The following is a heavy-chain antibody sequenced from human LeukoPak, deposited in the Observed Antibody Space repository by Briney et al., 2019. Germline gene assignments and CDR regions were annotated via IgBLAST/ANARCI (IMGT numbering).Heavy chain of an antibody. CDR2: IYSGGST. D-gene: IGHD6-6*01. Sequence: GGSLRLSCAASGFTVSSNYMSWVRQAPGKGPEWVSVIYSGGSTYYADSVKGRFTISRDNSKNTLYLQMNSLRAEDTAVYYCARESAGSSSSSDYWGQGTLVTVSS. CDR1: GFTVSSNY. CDR3: ARESAGSSSSSDY. J-gene: IGHJ4*02. V-gene: IGHV3-53*01.